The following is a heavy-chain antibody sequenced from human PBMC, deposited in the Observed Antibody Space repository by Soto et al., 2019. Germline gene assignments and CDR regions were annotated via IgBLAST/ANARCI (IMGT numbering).Heavy chain of an antibody. CDR1: GGSISSSSYY. Sequence: QLQLQESGPGLVKPSETLSLTCTVSGGSISSSSYYWGWIRQPPGKGLGWIGSIYYSGSTYYNPSLKSRVTISVDTSKNQFSLKLSSVTAADTAVYYCARSLSGDIVVVPAAGGWLDYWGQGTLVTVSS. J-gene: IGHJ4*02. CDR2: IYYSGST. D-gene: IGHD2-2*01. V-gene: IGHV4-39*01. CDR3: ARSLSGDIVVVPAAGGWLDY.